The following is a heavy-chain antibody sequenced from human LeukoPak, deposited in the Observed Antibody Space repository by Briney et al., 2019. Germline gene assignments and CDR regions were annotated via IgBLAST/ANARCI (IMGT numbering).Heavy chain of an antibody. D-gene: IGHD5-18*01. J-gene: IGHJ4*02. CDR1: GYTFTELS. CDR2: FDPEDGER. Sequence: ASVKVFCKVSGYTFTELSIHRVRQAPGKGLEWMGGFDPEDGERISSQNFQGRVTMTEDTSTDTAYMELSSLRFEDTAVYYCAAAFGYSYGYYYFDLWGQGTLVTVSS. V-gene: IGHV1-24*01. CDR3: AAAFGYSYGYYYFDL.